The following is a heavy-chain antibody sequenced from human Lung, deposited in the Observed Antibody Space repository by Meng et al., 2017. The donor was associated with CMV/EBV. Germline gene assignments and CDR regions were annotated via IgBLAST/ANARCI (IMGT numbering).Heavy chain of an antibody. D-gene: IGHD2-21*02. CDR2: IYHSGST. J-gene: IGHJ4*02. Sequence: GQLPESGPGRVNASGTLSLTCAVSGGPISSSNWWSWVRQPPGKGLVWIGEIYHSGSTNYNPSLKSRVTISVDKSKNQFSLKLSSVTAADTAVYYCARVVTALWGYYFDYWGQGTLVTVSS. V-gene: IGHV4-4*02. CDR1: GGPISSSNW. CDR3: ARVVTALWGYYFDY.